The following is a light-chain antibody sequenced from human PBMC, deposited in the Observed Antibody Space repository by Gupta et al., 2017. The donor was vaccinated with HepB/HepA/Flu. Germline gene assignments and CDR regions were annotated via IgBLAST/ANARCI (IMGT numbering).Light chain of an antibody. J-gene: IGLJ1*01. CDR3: QSYDSSLSARYV. CDR1: RPNIGAGYD. Sequence: VLTHPPSVSGAPGQRATISCTGCRPNIGAGYDVHWYQQLPGTAPKLLIYGNSNRPSGVPDRFSGSKSGTSASLAITGLQAEDEADYYCQSYDSSLSARYVFGTGTKVTVL. CDR2: GNS. V-gene: IGLV1-40*01.